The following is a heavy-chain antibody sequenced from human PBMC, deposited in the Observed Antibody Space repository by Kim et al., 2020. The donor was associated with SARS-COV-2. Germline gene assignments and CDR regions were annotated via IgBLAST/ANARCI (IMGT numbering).Heavy chain of an antibody. J-gene: IGHJ6*02. CDR3: ASVNYYYYGMDV. CDR2: IIPIFGTA. CDR1: GGTFSSYA. Sequence: SVKVSCKASGGTFSSYAISWVRQAPGQGLEWMGGIIPIFGTANYAQKFQGRVTITADESTSTAYMELSSLRSEDTAVYYCASVNYYYYGMDVWGQGTTVTVSS. V-gene: IGHV1-69*13.